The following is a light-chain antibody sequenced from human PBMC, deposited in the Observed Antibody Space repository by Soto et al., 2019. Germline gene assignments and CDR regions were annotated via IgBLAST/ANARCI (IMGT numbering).Light chain of an antibody. Sequence: DIQMTQSPSSLSASVGDRVTITCRASQNIFSYLSWYQHKPGKAPTLLIYAASSLQSGVPSRFSGSGSGTDFALTISSLQPEDLAPFYCQQSYTVPHTFGQGTKVEI. V-gene: IGKV1-39*01. CDR3: QQSYTVPHT. CDR1: QNIFSY. CDR2: AAS. J-gene: IGKJ2*01.